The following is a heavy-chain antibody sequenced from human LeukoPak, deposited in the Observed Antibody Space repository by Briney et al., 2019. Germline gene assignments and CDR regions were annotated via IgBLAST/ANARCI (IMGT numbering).Heavy chain of an antibody. CDR1: GYSLSELS. V-gene: IGHV1-24*01. CDR3: ATEKDLLLDS. J-gene: IGHJ5*01. Sequence: GSVKVSCKVSGYSLSELSTHWVRQAPGQGLEWMGGFDPGDDETIYAQKFQGRVTMTGDTSTDTAYLELSSLRSEDTAVYFCATEKDLLLDSWGQGTPVTVSS. D-gene: IGHD1-26*01. CDR2: FDPGDDET.